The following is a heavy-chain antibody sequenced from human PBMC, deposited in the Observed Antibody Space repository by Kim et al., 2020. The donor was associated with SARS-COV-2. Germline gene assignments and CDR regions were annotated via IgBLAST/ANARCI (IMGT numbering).Heavy chain of an antibody. CDR3: ASDSGRAAAGHLDY. V-gene: IGHV4-31*03. D-gene: IGHD6-13*01. Sequence: SETLSLTCTVSGGSISSGDYYWSWLRQHPGQGLEWYGYIYYSASTNYNPSLKSRVTLSVDTSKNQFALNPSSVTAAATAGYYCASDSGRAAAGHLDYWGQGTLVTVSS. CDR2: IYYSAST. CDR1: GGSISSGDYY. J-gene: IGHJ4*02.